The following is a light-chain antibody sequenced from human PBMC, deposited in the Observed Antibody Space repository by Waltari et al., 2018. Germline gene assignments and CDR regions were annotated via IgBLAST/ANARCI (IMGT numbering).Light chain of an antibody. CDR1: RSNIGNNS. CDR3: SSWDDSLNGPA. V-gene: IGLV1-44*01. CDR2: NTN. J-gene: IGLJ3*02. Sequence: QSVLTQPPSPSGTPGQRVTLSCSGSRSNIGNNSVNWYQQLPRTAPKLLMYNTNQRPSGVPDRFSGSRSGTSASLAISGLQSEDEGDYYCSSWDDSLNGPAFGGGTKVTVL.